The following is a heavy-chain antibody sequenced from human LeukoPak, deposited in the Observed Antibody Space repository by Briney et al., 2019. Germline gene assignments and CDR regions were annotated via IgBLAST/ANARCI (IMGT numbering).Heavy chain of an antibody. D-gene: IGHD6-13*01. Sequence: RPGGSLRLSCAASGFTFSSYAMSWVRQAPGKGLEWVSAISGSGGSTYYADSVKGRFTISRDNSKNTLYLQMNSLRAEDTAVYYCAKRGEGVSNTWYMNNWFDPWGQGTLVTVSS. CDR2: ISGSGGST. CDR1: GFTFSSYA. CDR3: AKRGEGVSNTWYMNNWFDP. V-gene: IGHV3-23*01. J-gene: IGHJ5*02.